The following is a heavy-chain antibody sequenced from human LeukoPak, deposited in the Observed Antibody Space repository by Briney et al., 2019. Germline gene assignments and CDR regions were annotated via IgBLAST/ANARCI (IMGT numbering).Heavy chain of an antibody. CDR1: GFSLSTSGVG. J-gene: IGHJ4*02. V-gene: IGHV2-5*02. D-gene: IGHD2-8*01. Sequence: SGPTLVKPTQTLTLTCTFSGFSLSTSGVGVGWIRQPPGKALEWLALIYWDDGKRYSPSLKSRLTITKDTSKNQVVLTMTNMDPVDTATYYCAHSRDDGLFDYWGQGTLVTVSS. CDR2: IYWDDGK. CDR3: AHSRDDGLFDY.